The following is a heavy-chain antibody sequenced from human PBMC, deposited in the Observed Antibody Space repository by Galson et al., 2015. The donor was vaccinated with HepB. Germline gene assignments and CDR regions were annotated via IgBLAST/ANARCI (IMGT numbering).Heavy chain of an antibody. V-gene: IGHV3-33*01. Sequence: SLRLSCAASGFTFSGYGMHWVRQAPGQGLEWMAVIWHDGNNKYYADSVKGRFTISRDSSKNTLYLQMNSLRAEDTAVYYCARDVLGGGRYFDLWGRGTLVTVSS. CDR2: IWHDGNNK. CDR1: GFTFSGYG. J-gene: IGHJ2*01. D-gene: IGHD2/OR15-2a*01. CDR3: ARDVLGGGRYFDL.